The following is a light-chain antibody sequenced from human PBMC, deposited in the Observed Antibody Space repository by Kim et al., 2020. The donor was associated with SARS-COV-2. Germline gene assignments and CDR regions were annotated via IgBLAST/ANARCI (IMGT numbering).Light chain of an antibody. CDR1: QSIGNR. J-gene: IGKJ4*01. Sequence: DIVLTQSPESQSVTPKEQVTITCRASQSIGNRLHWYQQKPDQSPKLLIRYASQSITGVPPRFSGSGSGTEFTLTINSLEAEDAATYYCQQSGAFLTFGGGTKLEI. CDR2: YAS. V-gene: IGKV6-21*02. CDR3: QQSGAFLT.